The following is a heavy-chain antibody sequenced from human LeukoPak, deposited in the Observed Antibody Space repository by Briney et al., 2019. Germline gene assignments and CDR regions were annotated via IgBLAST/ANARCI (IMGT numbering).Heavy chain of an antibody. V-gene: IGHV1-18*01. CDR3: ARDQVTVAGKNFDY. J-gene: IGHJ4*02. Sequence: ASVKVSCKASGYNFPTYGVSWVRQARGQRLQWIAWISGYSGNTVYAQKFQGRVTVTTDTSTSTAYMELRSLSFDDTALYYCARDQVTVAGKNFDYWGQGTLVTVSS. CDR1: GYNFPTYG. CDR2: ISGYSGNT. D-gene: IGHD4-11*01.